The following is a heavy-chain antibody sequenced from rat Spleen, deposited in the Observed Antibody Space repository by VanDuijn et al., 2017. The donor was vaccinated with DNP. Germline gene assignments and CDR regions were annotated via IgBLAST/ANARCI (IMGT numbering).Heavy chain of an antibody. CDR1: GFTFSDYN. CDR3: ARQGGTSSFDY. J-gene: IGHJ2*01. Sequence: EVQLVESGGGLVQPGRSLKLSCVASGFTFSDYNMAWVRQAPKKGLEWVATISHDDSGTYYRDSVKGRFTISRDNAKNTLYLQMDSLGSEDTATYYCARQGGTSSFDYWGQGVMVTVSS. CDR2: ISHDDSGT. V-gene: IGHV5-7*01. D-gene: IGHD1-5*01.